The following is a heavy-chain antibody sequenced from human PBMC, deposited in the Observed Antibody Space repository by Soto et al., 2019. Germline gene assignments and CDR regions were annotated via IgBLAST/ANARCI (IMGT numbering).Heavy chain of an antibody. CDR1: GFTFSSYA. Sequence: QVQLVESGGGVVQPGRSLRLSCAASGFTFSSYAMNWVRQAPGKGLEWVALISYDGSNKYYADSVKGRFTISRDSSKNTLYLQMNSLRAADTAVYYCGRCSSTRCHLGSDYCGQGTLVTVSS. CDR3: GRCSSTRCHLGSDY. J-gene: IGHJ4*02. V-gene: IGHV3-30-3*01. D-gene: IGHD2-2*01. CDR2: ISYDGSNK.